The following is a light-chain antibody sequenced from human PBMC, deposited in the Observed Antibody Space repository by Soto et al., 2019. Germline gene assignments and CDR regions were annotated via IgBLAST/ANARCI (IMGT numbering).Light chain of an antibody. CDR1: SSDVGSYNL. CDR3: CSYAGSSTYVV. Sequence: QSALTQPASVSGSPGQSITISCTGSSSDVGSYNLVSWYQQHPGKAPKLMIYEGSKRPSGVFNRFSGSKSGNTASLTISGLQAEDEADYYCCSYAGSSTYVVFGGGTKLTVL. CDR2: EGS. J-gene: IGLJ2*01. V-gene: IGLV2-23*01.